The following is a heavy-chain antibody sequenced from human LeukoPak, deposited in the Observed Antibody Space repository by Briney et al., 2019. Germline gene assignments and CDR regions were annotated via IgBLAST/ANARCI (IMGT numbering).Heavy chain of an antibody. CDR3: ARWAGYYGMDV. CDR1: GYTFTSYG. V-gene: IGHV1-18*01. Sequence: RASVKVSCKASGYTFTSYGISWVRQAPGQGLEWMGWISAYNGNTNYAQKLQGRVTMTTDTSTNTAYMELRSLRSDGTAVYYCARWAGYYGMDVWGQGTTVTVSS. CDR2: ISAYNGNT. J-gene: IGHJ6*02.